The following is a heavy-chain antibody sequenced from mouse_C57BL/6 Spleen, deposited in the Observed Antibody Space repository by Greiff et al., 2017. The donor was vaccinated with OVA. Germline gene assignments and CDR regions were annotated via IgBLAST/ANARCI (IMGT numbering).Heavy chain of an antibody. V-gene: IGHV1-82*01. Sequence: QVQLQQSGPELVKPGASVTISCKASGYAFSSSWMNWVKQRTGKGLEWIGRLSPGDGDTNYNGKLKGKATLSADKSSSTSSMQLSCLTSEDSAVYFCARGYSNYPFAYWGQGPLVTVSA. J-gene: IGHJ3*01. D-gene: IGHD2-5*01. CDR3: ARGYSNYPFAY. CDR2: LSPGDGDT. CDR1: GYAFSSSW.